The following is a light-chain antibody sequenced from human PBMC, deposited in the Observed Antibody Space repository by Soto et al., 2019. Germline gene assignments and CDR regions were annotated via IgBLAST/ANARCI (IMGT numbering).Light chain of an antibody. CDR1: QSVSSSY. J-gene: IGKJ4*01. CDR2: GAS. V-gene: IGKV3-20*01. Sequence: EVVLTQSPATLSLSPGERATLSCRASQSVSSSYLAWYQQKPGQAPRLLIYGASSRATGIPDRFSGSGSGTEFTLTIDRLQSADFAVYYCQQYDRWPVTFGGGTKVDIK. CDR3: QQYDRWPVT.